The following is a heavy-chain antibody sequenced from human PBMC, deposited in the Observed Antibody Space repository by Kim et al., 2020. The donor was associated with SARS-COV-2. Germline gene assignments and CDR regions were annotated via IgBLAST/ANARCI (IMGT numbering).Heavy chain of an antibody. J-gene: IGHJ4*02. D-gene: IGHD6-19*01. Sequence: QKCQGRVTMTRNTSISTAYMELSSLRSEDTAVYYCARTRQQWLVYYFDYWGQGTLVTVSS. CDR3: ARTRQQWLVYYFDY. V-gene: IGHV1-8*01.